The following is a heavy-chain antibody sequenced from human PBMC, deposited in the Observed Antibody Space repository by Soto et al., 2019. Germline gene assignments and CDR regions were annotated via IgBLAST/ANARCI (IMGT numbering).Heavy chain of an antibody. CDR1: GGSISSGGYS. CDR3: ASSRGIPVPLDY. V-gene: IGHV4-30-2*01. D-gene: IGHD1-26*01. Sequence: QLQLQESGSGLVKPSQILSLTCAVSGGSISSGGYSWSWIRQPPGKGLEWIGYIYHSGSTYYNPLLKSRVTISVDRSKNQFSLKLCSVTAADTAVYYCASSRGIPVPLDYWGQGTLVTVSS. J-gene: IGHJ4*02. CDR2: IYHSGST.